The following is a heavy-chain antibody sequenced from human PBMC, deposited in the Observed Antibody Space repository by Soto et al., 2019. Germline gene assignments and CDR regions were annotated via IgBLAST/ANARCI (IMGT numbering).Heavy chain of an antibody. V-gene: IGHV3-64D*08. J-gene: IGHJ4*02. CDR1: GFTFSGYP. CDR2: ISSDGGNT. Sequence: GGSLRLSCSASGFTFSGYPMFWVRQAPGRGLEYVSAISSDGGNTYYADSVKGRFTISRDNSKNNQYLQESGLRVEDTAVYYCAAPYSGGWYDVAYWGQGALVTVSS. CDR3: AAPYSGGWYDVAY. D-gene: IGHD6-19*01.